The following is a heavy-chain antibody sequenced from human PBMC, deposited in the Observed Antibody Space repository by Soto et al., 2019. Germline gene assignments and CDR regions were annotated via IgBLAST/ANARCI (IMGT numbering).Heavy chain of an antibody. Sequence: GESLRISCKGAGYSFTSYWIGSVRQVPGKGLEWMGIIYPGDSDTRYSPSFQGQVTISADKSISTAYLQWSSLKASDTAMYYCARTAAAGKYYYGVDVWGQGTTVTVS. D-gene: IGHD6-13*01. CDR3: ARTAAAGKYYYGVDV. J-gene: IGHJ6*02. V-gene: IGHV5-51*01. CDR1: GYSFTSYW. CDR2: IYPGDSDT.